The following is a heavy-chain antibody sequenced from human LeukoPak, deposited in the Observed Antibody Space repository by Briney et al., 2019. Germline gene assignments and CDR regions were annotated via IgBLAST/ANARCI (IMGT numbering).Heavy chain of an antibody. V-gene: IGHV1-3*03. J-gene: IGHJ4*02. CDR2: INAGNGNT. Sequence: ASVKDSCKASGYTFTGYYMHWVRQAPGQRLEWMGWINAGNGNTKYSQEFQGRVTITRDTSASTAYMELSSLRSEDMAVYYCARDGWGYYDSSGYYLDYWGQGTLVTVSS. CDR1: GYTFTGYY. D-gene: IGHD3-22*01. CDR3: ARDGWGYYDSSGYYLDY.